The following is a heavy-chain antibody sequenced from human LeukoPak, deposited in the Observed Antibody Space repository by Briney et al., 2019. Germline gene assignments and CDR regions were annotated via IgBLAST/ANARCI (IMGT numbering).Heavy chain of an antibody. CDR2: IYSSSTSI. D-gene: IGHD5/OR15-5a*01. Sequence: GGSLRLSCAASGFIFSNYNMHWVRQAPGKGLEWVAYIYSSSTSISYADSVKGRFTVSRDNCKNSLYLHMSSLSAEDTAVYYFVRDKSVDDYSFDFWGQETQVTVPS. CDR1: GFIFSNYN. V-gene: IGHV3-21*01. J-gene: IGHJ4*02. CDR3: VRDKSVDDYSFDF.